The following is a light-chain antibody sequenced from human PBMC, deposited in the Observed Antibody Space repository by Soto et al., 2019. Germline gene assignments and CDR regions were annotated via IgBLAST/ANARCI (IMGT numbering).Light chain of an antibody. CDR2: EVT. V-gene: IGLV2-14*02. Sequence: QSALTQPASVSGSPGQSITISCTGTSSNVGSYDLVSWYQQHPGKAPKLLIYEVTKRPSGVSNRFSGSKSGNTASLTISGLQAEDDADYFCSTYTSTTPLGVFGGGTKLTVL. J-gene: IGLJ2*01. CDR3: STYTSTTPLGV. CDR1: SSNVGSYDL.